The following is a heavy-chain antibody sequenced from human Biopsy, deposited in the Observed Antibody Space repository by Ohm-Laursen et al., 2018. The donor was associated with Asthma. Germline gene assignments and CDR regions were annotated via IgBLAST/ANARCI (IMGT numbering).Heavy chain of an antibody. J-gene: IGHJ4*02. CDR3: GRERSYMVDY. CDR1: GFTFGSYG. Sequence: SLRLSCTASGFTFGSYGLHWVRQAPGKGLEWVADIWFDGSNKHYADSVKGRFTISRDNSKNTLYLQMDSLRAEDTALYYCGRERSYMVDYWGQGTLVIVSS. CDR2: IWFDGSNK. V-gene: IGHV3-33*01. D-gene: IGHD3-10*01.